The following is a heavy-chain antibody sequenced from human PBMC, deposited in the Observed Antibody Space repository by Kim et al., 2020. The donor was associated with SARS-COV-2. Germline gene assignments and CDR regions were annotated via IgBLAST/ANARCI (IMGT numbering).Heavy chain of an antibody. CDR2: IRSKAYGGTT. V-gene: IGHV3-49*04. J-gene: IGHJ6*03. D-gene: IGHD2-2*01. CDR3: TGAYCSGTSCYRPYYYYYYMDV. CDR1: GFTFGDYA. Sequence: GGSLRLSCTASGFTFGDYAMSWVRQAPGKGLEWVGFIRSKAYGGTTEYAASVKGRFTISRDDSKSIAYLQMNSLKTEDTAVYYCTGAYCSGTSCYRPYYYYYYMDVWGKGTTVTVSS.